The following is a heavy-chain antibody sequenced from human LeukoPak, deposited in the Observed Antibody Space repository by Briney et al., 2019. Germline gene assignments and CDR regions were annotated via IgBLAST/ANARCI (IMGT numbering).Heavy chain of an antibody. J-gene: IGHJ4*02. CDR3: ARVEGIAAAGTSFDY. CDR1: GYTFTSYG. CDR2: ISAYNVNT. Sequence: RASVKVSCKASGYTFTSYGISWVRQAPGQGLEWMGWISAYNVNTNYAQKLQGRVTMTTDTSTSTAYMELRSLRSDDTAVYYCARVEGIAAAGTSFDYWGQGTLVTVSS. D-gene: IGHD6-13*01. V-gene: IGHV1-18*01.